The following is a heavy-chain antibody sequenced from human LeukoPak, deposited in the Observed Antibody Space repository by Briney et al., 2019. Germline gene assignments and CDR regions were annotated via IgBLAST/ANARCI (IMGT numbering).Heavy chain of an antibody. D-gene: IGHD2-15*01. J-gene: IGHJ4*02. CDR1: GYTFTSYD. Sequence: ASVKVSCKASGYTFTSYDINWVRQATGQGLEWMGWMNPNSGNTGYAQKFQDRVTMTRNTSISTAYMKLSSLRSEDTAVYYCARGQDCSGGSCYSSIDYWGQGTLVTVSS. CDR3: ARGQDCSGGSCYSSIDY. V-gene: IGHV1-8*01. CDR2: MNPNSGNT.